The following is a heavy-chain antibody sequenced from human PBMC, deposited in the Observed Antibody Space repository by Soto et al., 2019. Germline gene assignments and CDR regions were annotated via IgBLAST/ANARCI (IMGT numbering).Heavy chain of an antibody. CDR2: ISSSGYPI. V-gene: IGHV3-11*01. Sequence: GGSLRLSCAASGFTFSDYYMNWIRQAPGKGLEWVSYISSSGYPIYYSDSVKGRFTISRDNAKNSLSLEMNSLRVEDTAVYYCARDNRSFWNAYYGRYDYYGMDVWGQGTTVTVSS. CDR3: ARDNRSFWNAYYGRYDYYGMDV. D-gene: IGHD3-3*01. J-gene: IGHJ6*02. CDR1: GFTFSDYY.